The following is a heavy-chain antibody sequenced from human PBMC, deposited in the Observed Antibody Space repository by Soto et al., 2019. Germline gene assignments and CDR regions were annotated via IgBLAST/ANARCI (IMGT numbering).Heavy chain of an antibody. Sequence: GGSLRLSCAASGFTFSDYYMSWIRQAPGKGLEWVSYISSSSSYTNYADSVKGRFTISRDNAKNSLYLQMNSLRAEDTAVYYCARDGGTYSSSWYVSDYYYGMDVWGQGTTVTVSS. CDR3: ARDGGTYSSSWYVSDYYYGMDV. CDR1: GFTFSDYY. CDR2: ISSSSSYT. J-gene: IGHJ6*02. V-gene: IGHV3-11*06. D-gene: IGHD6-13*01.